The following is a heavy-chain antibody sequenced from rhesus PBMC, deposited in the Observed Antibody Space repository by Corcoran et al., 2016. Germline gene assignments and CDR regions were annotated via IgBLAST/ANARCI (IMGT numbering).Heavy chain of an antibody. CDR2: ISGSGGNT. D-gene: IGHD1-44*01. J-gene: IGHJ6*01. CDR1: VGSISSNY. Sequence: QLQLQESGPGLVKPSETQSLTCAVSVGSISSNYWSWIRQPPGKGLEWIGRISGSGGNTDYNPSLNSRVTISTDTSKNQFSLKLSSVTAADTAVYDCAREVGYGLDSWGQGVVVTVSS. CDR3: AREVGYGLDS. V-gene: IGHV4-173*01.